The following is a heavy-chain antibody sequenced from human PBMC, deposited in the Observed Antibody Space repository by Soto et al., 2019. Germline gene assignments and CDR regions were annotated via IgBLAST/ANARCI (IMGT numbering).Heavy chain of an antibody. CDR1: GYTCTNYG. J-gene: IGHJ4*02. V-gene: IGHV1-18*04. D-gene: IGHD2-15*01. Sequence: ASVKVSCKTSGYTCTNYGITWVRQAPGQGLKWMGWISAYNGDTNYAQKFQGRVIMTTDTSTTTAYMELRSLRSDDTAVYYCARGPAGGLRGGVSYWGQGTLVTVSS. CDR2: ISAYNGDT. CDR3: ARGPAGGLRGGVSY.